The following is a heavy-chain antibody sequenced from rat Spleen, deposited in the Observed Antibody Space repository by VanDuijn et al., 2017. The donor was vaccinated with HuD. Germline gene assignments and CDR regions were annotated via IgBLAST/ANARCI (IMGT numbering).Heavy chain of an antibody. Sequence: EVQLVESGGGLVRPGRSLKISCAASGLTYSNYVMAWVRQAPTKGLEWVATISTGGGDTYYRDSVRGRFTISRNNAKSTLYLQMDSLRSEDTATYYCARHVSYCPDAWGQGVSVTVSS. CDR3: ARHVSYCPDA. D-gene: IGHD1-1*01. CDR1: GLTYSNYV. J-gene: IGHJ4*01. CDR2: ISTGGGDT. V-gene: IGHV5-25*01.